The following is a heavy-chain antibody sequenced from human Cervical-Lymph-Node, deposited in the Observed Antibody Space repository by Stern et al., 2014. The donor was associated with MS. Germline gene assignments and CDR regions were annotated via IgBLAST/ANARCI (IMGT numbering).Heavy chain of an antibody. J-gene: IGHJ6*02. V-gene: IGHV4-4*07. CDR2: IYSSGAT. D-gene: IGHD4-17*01. CDR1: VGSISDYY. CDR3: ARQTSVTSSLNFYYGMDV. Sequence: HVQLQESGPGLVKPSETLSLTCTVSVGSISDYYWNWIRQPAGKGLEWIGRIYSSGATNYNPSLKSRVTMSVDTPKNQFSLKLTSLSAADTAVYYCARQTSVTSSLNFYYGMDVWGQGTTVTVSS.